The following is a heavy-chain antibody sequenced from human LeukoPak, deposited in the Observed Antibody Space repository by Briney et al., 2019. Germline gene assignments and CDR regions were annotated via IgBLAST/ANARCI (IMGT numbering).Heavy chain of an antibody. V-gene: IGHV7-4-1*02. Sequence: ASVKVSCKASGYTFTSYAMNWVRQAPGQGLEWMGWINTNTGNPTYAQGFTGRFVFSLDTSVSTASLQISSLKAEDTAVYHCARTGRSGWSGLSWFDPWGQGTLVTVSS. J-gene: IGHJ5*02. CDR1: GYTFTSYA. D-gene: IGHD6-13*01. CDR3: ARTGRSGWSGLSWFDP. CDR2: INTNTGNP.